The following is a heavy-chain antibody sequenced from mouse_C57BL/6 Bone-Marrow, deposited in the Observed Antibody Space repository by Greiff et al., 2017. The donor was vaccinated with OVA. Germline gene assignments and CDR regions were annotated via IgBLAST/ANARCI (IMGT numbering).Heavy chain of an antibody. CDR3: ARILSGYAMDY. CDR1: GFTFSDYY. Sequence: EVQVVESEGGLVQPGSSMKLSCTASGFTFSDYYMAWVRQVPEKGLEWVANINYDGSSTYYLDSLKSRFIISRDNAKNILYLQRSSLKSEDTATYYCARILSGYAMDYWGQGTSVTVSS. J-gene: IGHJ4*01. V-gene: IGHV5-16*01. D-gene: IGHD6-2*01. CDR2: INYDGSST.